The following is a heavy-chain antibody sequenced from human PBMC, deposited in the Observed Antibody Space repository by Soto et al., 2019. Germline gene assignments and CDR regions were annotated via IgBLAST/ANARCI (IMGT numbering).Heavy chain of an antibody. D-gene: IGHD6-13*01. CDR3: ARAPFVFGAAAAGLYYFDY. CDR2: ISRSSSTI. J-gene: IGHJ4*02. V-gene: IGHV3-48*01. CDR1: EFTFSDYT. Sequence: GGSLRLSCAVSEFTFSDYTMSWVRQVSGKGLEWVSYISRSSSTIYYADSVKGRFTISRDNAKKSLSLQMNSLRAEDTAVYYCARAPFVFGAAAAGLYYFDYWGQGTVVTVSS.